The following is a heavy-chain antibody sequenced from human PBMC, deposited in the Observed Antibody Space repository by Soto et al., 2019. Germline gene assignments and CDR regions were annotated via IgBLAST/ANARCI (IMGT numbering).Heavy chain of an antibody. V-gene: IGHV3-43*01. CDR3: AKDYTSLQDSSGWVDS. Sequence: GGSLRLSCSASVFTFDDYTMHWVRQAPGKGLEWVSLISWDGGSTYYADSVKGRFTISRDNSKNSLYLQMNSLRTEDTALYYCAKDYTSLQDSSGWVDSWGQGQLVTLSS. CDR1: VFTFDDYT. J-gene: IGHJ4*02. CDR2: ISWDGGST. D-gene: IGHD6-19*01.